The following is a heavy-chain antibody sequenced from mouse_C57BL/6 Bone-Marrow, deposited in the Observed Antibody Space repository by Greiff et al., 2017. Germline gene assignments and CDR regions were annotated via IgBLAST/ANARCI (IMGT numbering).Heavy chain of an antibody. V-gene: IGHV1-69*01. CDR1: GYTFTSYW. CDR2: IGPSDSYT. Sequence: QVQLQQPGAELVMPGASVKLSCKASGYTFTSYWMHWVKQRPGQGLEWIGEIGPSDSYTNYNQKFKGKSTLTVDKSSSTAYMQLSSLTSEDSAVYYCAREDDGYYVGAMDYWGQGTSVTVSS. CDR3: AREDDGYYVGAMDY. J-gene: IGHJ4*01. D-gene: IGHD2-3*01.